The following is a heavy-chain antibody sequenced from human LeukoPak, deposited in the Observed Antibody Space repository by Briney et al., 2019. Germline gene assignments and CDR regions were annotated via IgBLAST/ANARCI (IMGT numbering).Heavy chain of an antibody. CDR2: ISYDGSNK. V-gene: IGHV3-30*18. J-gene: IGHJ3*02. CDR3: AKDYIPLYYPDAFDI. Sequence: GGSLRLSCAASGFTFSSYGMHWVRQAPGKGLELVAVISYDGSNKYYADSVKGRFTISRDNSKNTLYLQMNSLRAEDTAVYYCAKDYIPLYYPDAFDIWGQGTMVTVSS. CDR1: GFTFSSYG. D-gene: IGHD3-22*01.